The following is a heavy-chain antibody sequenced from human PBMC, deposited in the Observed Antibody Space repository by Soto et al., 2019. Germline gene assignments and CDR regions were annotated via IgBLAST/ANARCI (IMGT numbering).Heavy chain of an antibody. CDR2: ISAYNGNT. J-gene: IGHJ5*02. D-gene: IGHD2-15*01. CDR1: GYTFTSYG. Sequence: GASVKVSCKASGYTFTSYGISWVRQAPGQGLEWMGWISAYNGNTNYAQKLQGRVTMTTDTSTSTAYMELRSLRSDDTAVYYCARDEVVVAATDHWFDPWGQGTLVTVSS. V-gene: IGHV1-18*01. CDR3: ARDEVVVAATDHWFDP.